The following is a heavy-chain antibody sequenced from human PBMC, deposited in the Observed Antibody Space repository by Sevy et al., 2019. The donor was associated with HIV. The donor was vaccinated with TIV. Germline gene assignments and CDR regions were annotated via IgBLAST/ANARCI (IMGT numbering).Heavy chain of an antibody. J-gene: IGHJ4*02. Sequence: GGSLRLSCAASGFTFDNYAMTWVRQTPGKGLEWVSTLANNGDNTYNADSVKGRFTISGDNSKNTQYLQMDSRRAEDTAIYYCAKAGGGWNYFDYSGQGTLVTVSS. D-gene: IGHD6-19*01. CDR1: GFTFDNYA. CDR2: LANNGDNT. CDR3: AKAGGGWNYFDY. V-gene: IGHV3-23*01.